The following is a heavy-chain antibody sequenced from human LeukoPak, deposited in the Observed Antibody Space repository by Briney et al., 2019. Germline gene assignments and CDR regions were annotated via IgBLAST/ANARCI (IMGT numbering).Heavy chain of an antibody. J-gene: IGHJ4*02. Sequence: GSSVKVSCKASGGTFSSYTINWVRQAPGQGLEWMGGIIPVFGTANYVQKFQGRVTITADESTSTAYMELSSLRSEDTAVYYCARGIVVVPAAAIFDYWGQGTLVTVSS. CDR1: GGTFSSYT. CDR3: ARGIVVVPAAAIFDY. D-gene: IGHD2-2*01. V-gene: IGHV1-69*01. CDR2: IIPVFGTA.